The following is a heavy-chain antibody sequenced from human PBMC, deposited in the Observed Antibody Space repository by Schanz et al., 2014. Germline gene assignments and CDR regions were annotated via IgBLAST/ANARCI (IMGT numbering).Heavy chain of an antibody. CDR3: VKDPDKYNWNDVEGMDV. Sequence: EVQLVESGGGLVQPGRSLRLSCAASGFSFSTYGMTWVRQAPGKGLEWVATISGSSENTYYADPVKGRFTISRDNSKNTLYLQMKSLRVEDTAVYYCVKDPDKYNWNDVEGMDVWGPGTTXTVSS. D-gene: IGHD1-1*01. J-gene: IGHJ6*01. CDR1: GFSFSTYG. CDR2: ISGSSENT. V-gene: IGHV3-23*04.